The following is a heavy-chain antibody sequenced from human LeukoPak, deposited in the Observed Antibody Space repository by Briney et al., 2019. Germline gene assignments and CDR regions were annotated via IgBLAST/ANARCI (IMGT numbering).Heavy chain of an antibody. V-gene: IGHV1-2*02. CDR3: ARVAPGSYYLPY. CDR2: INPNSGVT. D-gene: IGHD1-26*01. CDR1: GYTFTDYY. Sequence: ASVKVSFMAFGYTFTDYYMHWVRQAPGQGLEWMGWINPNSGVTNYAQKFQGRVTMTRDTSINTAYMEMSRLRSDDTAVYYCARVAPGSYYLPYLRQGTLVTVSS. J-gene: IGHJ4*02.